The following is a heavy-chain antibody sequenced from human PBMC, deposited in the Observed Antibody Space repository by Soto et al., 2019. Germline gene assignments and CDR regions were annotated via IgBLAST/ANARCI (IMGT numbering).Heavy chain of an antibody. CDR2: ISGSGGST. Sequence: PGGSLRLSCAASGFTFSSYAMSWVRQAPGKGLEWVSAISGSGGSTYYADSVKGRFTISRDNSKNTLYLQMNSLRAEDTAVYYCAKVPQYSGYSPVGMDVWGQGTTVTVSS. CDR3: AKVPQYSGYSPVGMDV. V-gene: IGHV3-23*01. J-gene: IGHJ6*02. D-gene: IGHD5-12*01. CDR1: GFTFSSYA.